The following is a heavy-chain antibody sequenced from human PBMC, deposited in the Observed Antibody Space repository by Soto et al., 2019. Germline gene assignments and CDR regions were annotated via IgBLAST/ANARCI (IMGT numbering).Heavy chain of an antibody. CDR1: GESSSTYY. CDR2: IHYNGRT. J-gene: IGHJ4*02. CDR3: ARDIGGYDSSGPYFDY. D-gene: IGHD3-22*01. V-gene: IGHV4-34*01. Sequence: SETLSLTCGVYGESSSTYYWNWIRQSPGKGLEWIADIHYNGRTNYNPSLKSRVTISVDTSKNQFSLKLSSVTAADTAVYYCARDIGGYDSSGPYFDYWGQGTLVTVSS.